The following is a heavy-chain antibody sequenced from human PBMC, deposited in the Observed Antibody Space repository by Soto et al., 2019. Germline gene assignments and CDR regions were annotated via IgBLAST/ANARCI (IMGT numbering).Heavy chain of an antibody. CDR1: GFTFSSYA. CDR2: ISYDGSNK. V-gene: IGHV3-30-3*01. D-gene: IGHD4-4*01. CDR3: ARVVTTGWFDP. J-gene: IGHJ5*02. Sequence: QVQLVESGGGVVQPGRSLRLSCAASGFTFSSYAMHWVRQAPGKGLEWVAVISYDGSNKYYADSVKGRFTISRDNSKNTLYLQMNSLRAEDTAVYYCARVVTTGWFDPWGQGTLVTVSS.